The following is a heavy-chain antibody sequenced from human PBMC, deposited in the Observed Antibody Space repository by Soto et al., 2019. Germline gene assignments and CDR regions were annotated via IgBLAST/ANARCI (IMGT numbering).Heavy chain of an antibody. Sequence: SETLSLPCTVSGASIRSTDYYWSWIRQAQGKGLEWIGYVYYTGSTYYNPSLMSRLTISVDTSKNQFSLKLTSVTAAETAAYYCVRTAREGAVAPHWFDRWGQGTQVTVSS. D-gene: IGHD2-21*02. V-gene: IGHV4-30-4*01. CDR2: VYYTGST. CDR3: VRTAREGAVAPHWFDR. J-gene: IGHJ5*02. CDR1: GASIRSTDYY.